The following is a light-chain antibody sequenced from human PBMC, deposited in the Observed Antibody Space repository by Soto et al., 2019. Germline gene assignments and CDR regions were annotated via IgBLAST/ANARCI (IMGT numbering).Light chain of an antibody. CDR2: GAS. J-gene: IGKJ1*01. V-gene: IGKV3-15*01. CDR1: QSISSN. CDR3: QQYNNWLPWT. Sequence: EIVMTQSPATLSVSPGERATFSCRASQSISSNLAWYQQKPGQAPRLLIYGASTRATGIPARFSGSGSGTELTLTISSLQSEDFAVYYCQQYNNWLPWTFGQGTEVEIK.